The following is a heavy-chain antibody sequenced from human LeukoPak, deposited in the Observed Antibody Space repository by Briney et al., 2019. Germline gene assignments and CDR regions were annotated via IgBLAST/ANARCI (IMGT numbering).Heavy chain of an antibody. D-gene: IGHD3-22*01. J-gene: IGHJ4*02. Sequence: GGSLRLSCAASGFTFSSYSMNWVRQAPGKGLEWVSYISSSSSTIYYADSVKGRFTISRDNAKNSLYLQMNSLRAEDTAVYYCARVTGYMIEDYFDYWGQGTLVTVSS. V-gene: IGHV3-48*01. CDR3: ARVTGYMIEDYFDY. CDR1: GFTFSSYS. CDR2: ISSSSSTI.